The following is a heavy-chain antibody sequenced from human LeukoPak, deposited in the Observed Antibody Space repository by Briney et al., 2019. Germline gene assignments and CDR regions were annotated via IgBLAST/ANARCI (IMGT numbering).Heavy chain of an antibody. CDR3: ATAGGENFGMDV. CDR1: GYTLTELS. CDR2: FDPEDGET. V-gene: IGHV1-24*01. D-gene: IGHD3-10*01. J-gene: IGHJ6*02. Sequence: GASVKVSCKVSGYTLTELSMHWVRQAPGKGLEWMGGFDPEDGETIYAQRFQGRVTMTEDTSTDTAYMELSSLRSEDTAVYYCATAGGENFGMDVWGQGTTVTVSS.